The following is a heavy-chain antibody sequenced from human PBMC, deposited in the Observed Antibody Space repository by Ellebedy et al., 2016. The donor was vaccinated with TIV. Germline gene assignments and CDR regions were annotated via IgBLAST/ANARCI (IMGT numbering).Heavy chain of an antibody. Sequence: SETLSLTCAVYGGSFSGYYWSWIRRPPGKGLEWIGYIYYSGSTNYNPSLKSRVTISVDTSKNQFSLKLSPVTAADTAVYYCARVERSAFDIWGQGTMVTVSS. CDR2: IYYSGST. J-gene: IGHJ3*02. CDR1: GGSFSGYY. V-gene: IGHV4-59*08. CDR3: ARVERSAFDI. D-gene: IGHD3-3*01.